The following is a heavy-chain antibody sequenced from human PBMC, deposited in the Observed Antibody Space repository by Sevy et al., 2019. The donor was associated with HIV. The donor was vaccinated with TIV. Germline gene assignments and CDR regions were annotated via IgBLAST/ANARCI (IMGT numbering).Heavy chain of an antibody. CDR3: ARGGFPSGDTDY. Sequence: ASVKVSCKASGYTFTSYDINWVRQATGQGLEWMGWMNPNSSNTGYAQKFQGRVTMTRNTSISTAYMELSSLRSEDTAVYYCARGGFPSGDTDYWGQGTLVTVSS. D-gene: IGHD2-15*01. CDR2: MNPNSSNT. V-gene: IGHV1-8*01. CDR1: GYTFTSYD. J-gene: IGHJ4*02.